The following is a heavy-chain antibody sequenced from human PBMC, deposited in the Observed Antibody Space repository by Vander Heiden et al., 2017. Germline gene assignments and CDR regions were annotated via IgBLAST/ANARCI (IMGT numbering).Heavy chain of an antibody. CDR2: ISGSGGST. V-gene: IGHV3-23*01. D-gene: IGHD3-22*01. CDR1: GFPFSGYA. J-gene: IGHJ4*02. Sequence: EVQLLESGGGLVQPGGSLRLSCEASGFPFSGYAMSWVRPGPGKGLEWVSPISGSGGSTYYADSVKGRFTISRDNSKNTLYLQMNSLRAEDTAVYYCAKHDSSGYSDCFDYWGQGTLVTVSA. CDR3: AKHDSSGYSDCFDY.